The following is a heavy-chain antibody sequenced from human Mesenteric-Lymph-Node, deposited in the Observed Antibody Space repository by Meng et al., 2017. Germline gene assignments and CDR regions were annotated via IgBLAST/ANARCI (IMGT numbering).Heavy chain of an antibody. J-gene: IGHJ4*02. V-gene: IGHV3-64*02. CDR3: AREEKGDYDY. CDR1: GFTFSSYS. Sequence: GESLKIPCAASGFTFSSYSTHWVRQAPGKGLESVSAISGDGSSTFYADSVKGRFTISRDNSKNTLYLQMGSLRSEDTAVYYCAREEKGDYDYWGQGTLVTVSS. CDR2: ISGDGSST. D-gene: IGHD2-21*01.